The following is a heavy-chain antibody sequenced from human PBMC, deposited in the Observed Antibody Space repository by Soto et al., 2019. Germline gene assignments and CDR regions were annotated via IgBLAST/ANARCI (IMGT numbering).Heavy chain of an antibody. V-gene: IGHV4-34*01. J-gene: IGHJ5*02. CDR3: ATRITVFGLLIPPFDP. D-gene: IGHD3-3*01. CDR1: GGSFNGHY. CDR2: INHTGGT. Sequence: SETLSLTCAVYGGSFNGHYWNWIRQPPGKGLEWIGEINHTGGTHYNPSLKSRVTMSVDTSKNQFSLRLSSVTAADTAIYYCATRITVFGLLIPPFDPWGQGTQVTVSS.